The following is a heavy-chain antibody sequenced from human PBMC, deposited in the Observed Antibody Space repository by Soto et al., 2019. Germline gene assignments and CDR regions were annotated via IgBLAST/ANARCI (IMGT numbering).Heavy chain of an antibody. J-gene: IGHJ4*02. CDR1: GGSFSGYY. CDR3: ARGELSYYDSSGYLDY. CDR2: INHSGST. D-gene: IGHD3-22*01. Sequence: LSLTCAVYGGSFSGYYWSWIRQPPGKGLGWIGEINHSGSTNYNPSLKSRVTISVDTSKNQFSLKLSSVTAADTAVYYCARGELSYYDSSGYLDYWGQGTLVTVSS. V-gene: IGHV4-34*01.